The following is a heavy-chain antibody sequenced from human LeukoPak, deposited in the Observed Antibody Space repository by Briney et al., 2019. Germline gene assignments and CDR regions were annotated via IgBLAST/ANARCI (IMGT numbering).Heavy chain of an antibody. D-gene: IGHD5-12*01. V-gene: IGHV3-33*01. J-gene: IGHJ4*02. CDR2: IWYDGSNK. CDR1: GFTFSSYG. Sequence: GGSLRLSCAASGFTFSSYGMHWVRQAPGKGLEWVAVIWYDGSNKYYADSVKGRFTISKDNSKNTLYLQMNSLRAEDTAVYYCARRRGYSGYDLDYWGQGTLVTVSS. CDR3: ARRRGYSGYDLDY.